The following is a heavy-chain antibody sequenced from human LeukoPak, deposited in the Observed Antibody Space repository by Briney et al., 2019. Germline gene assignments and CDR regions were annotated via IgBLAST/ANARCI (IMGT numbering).Heavy chain of an antibody. CDR3: ARGYSYGYEGYYYYGMDV. J-gene: IGHJ6*02. Sequence: ESSETLSLTCAVYGGSFSGYYWSWIRQPPGKGLEWIGEINHSGSTNYNPSLKSRVTRSVDTSKNQFSLKLSSVTAADTAVYYCARGYSYGYEGYYYYGMDVWGQGTTVTVSS. CDR1: GGSFSGYY. V-gene: IGHV4-34*01. CDR2: INHSGST. D-gene: IGHD5-18*01.